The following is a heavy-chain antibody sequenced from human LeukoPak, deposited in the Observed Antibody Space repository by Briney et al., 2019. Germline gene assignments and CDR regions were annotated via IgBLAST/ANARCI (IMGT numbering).Heavy chain of an antibody. CDR3: ARVGSGSYFI. Sequence: GASVKVSCKASGGTFSSYAISWARQAPGQGLEWMGGIIPIFGTANYAQKFQGRVTITTDESTSTAYMELSSLRSEDTAVYYCARVGSGSYFIWGQGTLVTVSS. CDR2: IIPIFGTA. V-gene: IGHV1-69*05. J-gene: IGHJ4*02. CDR1: GGTFSSYA. D-gene: IGHD3-10*01.